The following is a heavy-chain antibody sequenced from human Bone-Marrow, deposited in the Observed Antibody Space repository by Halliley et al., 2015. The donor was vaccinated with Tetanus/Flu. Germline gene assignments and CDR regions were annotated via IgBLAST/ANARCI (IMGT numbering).Heavy chain of an antibody. CDR3: ARHYRHWLFDY. CDR2: LYYSGST. CDR1: SVSLTSSGYY. Sequence: TLSLTCTVSSVSLTSSGYYWGWIRQPPGKGLEWIGSLYYSGSTYYNPSLKSRVSISVDTSKNHLSLNLNSVTAADTAVYYCARHYRHWLFDYWGQGTLVTVSP. J-gene: IGHJ4*02. V-gene: IGHV4-39*01. D-gene: IGHD3-16*02.